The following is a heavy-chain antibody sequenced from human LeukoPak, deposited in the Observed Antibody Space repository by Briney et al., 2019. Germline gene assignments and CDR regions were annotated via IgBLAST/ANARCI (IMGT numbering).Heavy chain of an antibody. CDR1: EFTFSSYI. J-gene: IGHJ3*02. D-gene: IGHD3-10*01. CDR2: IATDARHT. Sequence: GRSLRLSCAASEFTFSSYIIHCVRQAPGKGLKGVAAIATDARHTFYVKSVKGRFTISRDNSKKMLYLQMNSLRAEDTAVYFCVRERQDTIVHSGAFDIWGQGTMVTVSS. V-gene: IGHV3-30*04. CDR3: VRERQDTIVHSGAFDI.